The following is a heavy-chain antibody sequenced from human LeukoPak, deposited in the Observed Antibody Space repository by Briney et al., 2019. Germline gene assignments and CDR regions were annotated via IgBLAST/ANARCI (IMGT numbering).Heavy chain of an antibody. CDR1: GYSFSSGDY. V-gene: IGHV4-38-2*01. CDR3: ARGIYYLIEY. CDR2: IFHSGST. Sequence: SETLSLTCAVSGYSFSSGDYWGWIRQSPGEGLEWIGNIFHSGSTYHNPSLKSRVTISVDTSKNEFSLKLSSVTAADTAVYYCARGIYYLIEYWGQGTLVTVSS. J-gene: IGHJ4*02. D-gene: IGHD3-10*01.